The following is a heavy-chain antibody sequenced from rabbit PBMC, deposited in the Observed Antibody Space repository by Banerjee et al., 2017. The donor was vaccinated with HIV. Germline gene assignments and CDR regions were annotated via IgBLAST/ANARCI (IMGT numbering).Heavy chain of an antibody. Sequence: QQQLVESGGGLVKPGGTLTLTCNASGIDFSDYYYMCWVRQAPGKGLEWIACVYAGSSGSAYYASWAKGRFTISKTSSTTVTLQMTSLTAADTATYFCVKTSSSGYYIPYYFNLWGQGTLVTVS. V-gene: IGHV1S45*01. CDR1: GIDFSDYYY. CDR3: VKTSSSGYYIPYYFNL. J-gene: IGHJ4*01. D-gene: IGHD1-1*01. CDR2: VYAGSSGSA.